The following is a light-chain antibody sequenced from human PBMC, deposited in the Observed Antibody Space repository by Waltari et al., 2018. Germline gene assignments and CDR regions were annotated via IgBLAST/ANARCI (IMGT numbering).Light chain of an antibody. CDR3: NSYAGSNSVL. Sequence: QSALTQPPSASGSPGQSVTISCTGTSSDVGGYNCVSWYHQHPGKAPKLMIYDVSKRPSRGPGRFSGSKSGNTAYRTVSGLQAEDEADYYCNSYAGSNSVLFGAGTKLTVL. CDR1: SSDVGGYNC. J-gene: IGLJ2*01. CDR2: DVS. V-gene: IGLV2-8*01.